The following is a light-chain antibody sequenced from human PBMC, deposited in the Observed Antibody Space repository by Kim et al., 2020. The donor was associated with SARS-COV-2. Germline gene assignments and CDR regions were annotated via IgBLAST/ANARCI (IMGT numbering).Light chain of an antibody. CDR3: QQYDPYPWT. J-gene: IGKJ1*01. V-gene: IGKV1-5*01. CDR2: HVS. CDR1: QRVDSW. Sequence: ASVGDRVTITCRASQRVDSWLAWYQQKPGKAPKLLMYHVSTLESGVPSRFSDSGSGTEFTLTISSLQPDDFATYYCQQYDPYPWTFGQGTKVDIK.